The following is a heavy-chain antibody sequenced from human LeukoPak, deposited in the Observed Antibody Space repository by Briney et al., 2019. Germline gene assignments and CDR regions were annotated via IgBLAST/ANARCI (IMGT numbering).Heavy chain of an antibody. CDR3: AREYYDSGWNNWFDP. Sequence: GGSLRLSCAASGFTVSSNYMSWVRQAPGKGLEWVSVIYGGGSTYYADSVKGRFTISRDNSKNTLYLQMNSLRAEDTAVYYCAREYYDSGWNNWFDPWGQGTLATVSS. CDR2: IYGGGST. V-gene: IGHV3-53*01. CDR1: GFTVSSNY. D-gene: IGHD6-19*01. J-gene: IGHJ5*02.